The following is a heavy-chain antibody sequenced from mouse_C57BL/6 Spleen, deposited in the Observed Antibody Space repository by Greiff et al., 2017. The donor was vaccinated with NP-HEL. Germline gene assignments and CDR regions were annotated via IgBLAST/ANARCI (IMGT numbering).Heavy chain of an antibody. CDR3: TSGQDQYYFDY. CDR2: IRNKANNHAT. J-gene: IGHJ2*01. V-gene: IGHV6-6*01. D-gene: IGHD3-1*01. CDR1: GFTFSDAW. Sequence: LQQSGGGLVQPGGSMKLSCAASGFTFSDAWMDWVRQSPEKGLEWVAEIRNKANNHATYYAESVKGRFTISRDDSKSSVYLQMNSLRAEDTGIYYCTSGQDQYYFDYWGQGTTLTVSS.